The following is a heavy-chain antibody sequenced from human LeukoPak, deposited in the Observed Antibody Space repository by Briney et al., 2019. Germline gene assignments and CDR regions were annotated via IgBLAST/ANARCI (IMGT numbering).Heavy chain of an antibody. D-gene: IGHD6-13*01. CDR2: IYSGGST. Sequence: GRSLRLSCAASGFTVSSNYMSWVRQAPGKGLEWVSVIYSGGSTYYADSVKGRFTISRDNSKNTLYLQMNSLRAEDTAVYYCARDGIAAHDAFDIWGQGTMVTVSS. J-gene: IGHJ3*02. V-gene: IGHV3-66*01. CDR1: GFTVSSNY. CDR3: ARDGIAAHDAFDI.